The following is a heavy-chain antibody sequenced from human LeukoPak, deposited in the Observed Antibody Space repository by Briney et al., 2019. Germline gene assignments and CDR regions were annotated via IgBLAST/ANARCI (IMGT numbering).Heavy chain of an antibody. CDR3: AREGYSSGWAFLDY. V-gene: IGHV4-4*07. CDR1: GGSISSYY. Sequence: SETLSLTCTVSGGSISSYYWSWIRQPAGKGLEWIGRIYTSGNTNYNPSLKSRVTMSVDTSKNQFSLKLSSATAADTAVYYCAREGYSSGWAFLDYWGQGTLVTVSS. D-gene: IGHD6-19*01. CDR2: IYTSGNT. J-gene: IGHJ4*02.